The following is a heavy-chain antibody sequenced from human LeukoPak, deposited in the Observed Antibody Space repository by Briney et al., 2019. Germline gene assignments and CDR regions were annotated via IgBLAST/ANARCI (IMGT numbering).Heavy chain of an antibody. CDR2: IYPGDSDT. CDR1: GYSFTGKW. Sequence: GESLKISCKGSGYSFTGKWIAWVRQMPGKGLEWMGIIYPGDSDTKYSPSFQGQITISADKSINTAYLQWSSLKDSDTAIYYCARRRGWDFDSSVYDFDYWGQGTLVTVSS. D-gene: IGHD3-22*01. CDR3: ARRRGWDFDSSVYDFDY. V-gene: IGHV5-51*01. J-gene: IGHJ4*02.